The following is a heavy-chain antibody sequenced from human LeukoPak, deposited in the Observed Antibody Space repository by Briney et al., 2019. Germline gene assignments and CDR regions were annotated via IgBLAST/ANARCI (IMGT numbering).Heavy chain of an antibody. CDR1: GGSISSDTCY. V-gene: IGHV4-61*02. CDR2: MYNSGST. CDR3: ARGILRDYYDSSGFYHRGGVGY. D-gene: IGHD3-22*01. J-gene: IGHJ4*02. Sequence: SETLSLTCTVSGGSISSDTCYWSWIRQPAGKGLEWIGRMYNSGSTNYNPSLKSRVTISVDTSKNQFSLRLSSVTAADTAVYFCARGILRDYYDSSGFYHRGGVGYWGQGTLVTVSS.